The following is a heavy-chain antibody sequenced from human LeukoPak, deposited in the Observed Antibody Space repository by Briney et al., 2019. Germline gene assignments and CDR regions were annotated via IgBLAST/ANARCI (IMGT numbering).Heavy chain of an antibody. Sequence: ASVKVSCKASGYTFTSYGISWVRQAPGQGLEWMGWISAYNGNTNYAQKLQGRVTMTTDTSTSTAYMELRSLRSDDTAVYYCARGYDSSGYSTEDNRAFDIWGQGTMVTVSS. D-gene: IGHD3-22*01. CDR1: GYTFTSYG. CDR2: ISAYNGNT. CDR3: ARGYDSSGYSTEDNRAFDI. J-gene: IGHJ3*02. V-gene: IGHV1-18*01.